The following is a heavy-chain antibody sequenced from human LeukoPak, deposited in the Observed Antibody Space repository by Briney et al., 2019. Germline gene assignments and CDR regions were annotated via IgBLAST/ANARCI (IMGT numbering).Heavy chain of an antibody. CDR2: ISSSGIGAAT. J-gene: IGHJ4*02. D-gene: IGHD6-6*01. V-gene: IGHV3-23*01. Sequence: TGGSLRVSCAPSGLARNNYAMSSVRQAPGKGLECVSAISSSGIGAATYYAASVKGRFTTSRVSPTNMLYLQMNSHRAEASALYYCARVPGSLVSIAARPYYFDFWGQGTLVTVSS. CDR3: ARVPGSLVSIAARPYYFDF. CDR1: GLARNNYA.